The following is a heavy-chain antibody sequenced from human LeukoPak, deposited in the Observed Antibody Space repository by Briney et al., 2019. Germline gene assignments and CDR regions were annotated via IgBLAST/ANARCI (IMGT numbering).Heavy chain of an antibody. V-gene: IGHV4-4*07. CDR3: ARDTFWLGKYYFDY. J-gene: IGHJ4*02. D-gene: IGHD3-9*01. CDR2: IYTSGST. CDR1: GGSMSSYY. Sequence: SETLSLTCSVSGGSMSSYYWSWTRQPAGKGLEWIGRIYTSGSTNYNPSLKTRLTMSVDTSKKQFSLKLSSVTAADTAVYYCARDTFWLGKYYFDYWGQGTLVTVSS.